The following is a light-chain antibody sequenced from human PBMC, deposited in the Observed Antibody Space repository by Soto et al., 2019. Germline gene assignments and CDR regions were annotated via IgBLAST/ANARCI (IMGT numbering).Light chain of an antibody. J-gene: IGLJ3*02. CDR2: EVS. V-gene: IGLV2-14*01. Sequence: QSALTQPASVSGSPGQSITISCTGTSSDVGGYNYVYWYQQHPGKAPRLMIYEVSNRPSGVSNRFSGSKSCNTASLTISGLQTEYEADYYFSSFASISTWGFGGGTKLTVL. CDR1: SSDVGGYNY. CDR3: SSFASISTWG.